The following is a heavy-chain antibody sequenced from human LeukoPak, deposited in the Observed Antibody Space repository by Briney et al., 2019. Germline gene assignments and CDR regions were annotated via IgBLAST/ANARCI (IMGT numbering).Heavy chain of an antibody. CDR2: ISYDGSNK. CDR1: GFTFSSYG. CDR3: AKTPLTLTIFGGYFDY. Sequence: GGSLRLSCAAPGFTFSSYGMHWVRQAPGKGLEWVAVISYDGSNKYYADSVKGRFTISRDNSKNTLYLQMNSLRAEDTAVYYCAKTPLTLTIFGGYFDYWGQGTLVTVSS. J-gene: IGHJ4*02. V-gene: IGHV3-30*18. D-gene: IGHD3-3*01.